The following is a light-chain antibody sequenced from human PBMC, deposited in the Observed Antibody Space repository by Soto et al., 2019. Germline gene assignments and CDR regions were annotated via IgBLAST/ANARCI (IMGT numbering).Light chain of an antibody. CDR2: GAS. CDR3: QQYDNWPPYT. CDR1: QSVSSN. Sequence: IVMTQSPATLSVSPGERATLSCRASQSVSSNLAWYQQKPGQAPRLLIYGASTRATGIPARFSGSGSGTEFTLTISGLQSEDFAVYYCQQYDNWPPYTLGQGTKVDIK. J-gene: IGKJ2*01. V-gene: IGKV3-15*01.